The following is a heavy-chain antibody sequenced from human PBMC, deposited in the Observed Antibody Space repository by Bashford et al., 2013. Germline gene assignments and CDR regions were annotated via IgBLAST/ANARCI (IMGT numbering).Heavy chain of an antibody. Sequence: WVRQAPRTRALSGMGGSHPYLWYSKLRTEVPRARVTITADESTSTAYMELSSLRSEDTAVYYCARGYYDILTGKKGYYYYGMDVWGQGTTVTVSS. V-gene: IGHV1-69*01. CDR2: SHPYLWYS. J-gene: IGHJ6*02. CDR3: ARGYYDILTGKKGYYYYGMDV. D-gene: IGHD3-9*01.